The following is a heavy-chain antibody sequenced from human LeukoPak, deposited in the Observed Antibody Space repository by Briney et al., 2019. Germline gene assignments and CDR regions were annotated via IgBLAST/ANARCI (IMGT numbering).Heavy chain of an antibody. V-gene: IGHV3-30*02. Sequence: GGSLRLSCAASGFTFSSYGMHWVRQAPGKGLEWVAFIRYDGSNKYYADSVKGRFTISRDNSKNTLYLQMNSLRAEDTAVYYCAKDLDKNHYYYYYYMDVWGKGTTVTVSS. CDR2: IRYDGSNK. J-gene: IGHJ6*03. CDR3: AKDLDKNHYYYYYYMDV. D-gene: IGHD2-2*03. CDR1: GFTFSSYG.